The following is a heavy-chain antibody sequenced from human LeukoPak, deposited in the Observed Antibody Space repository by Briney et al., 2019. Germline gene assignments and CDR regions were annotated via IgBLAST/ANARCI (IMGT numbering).Heavy chain of an antibody. CDR3: ARGVILEWFPEGGSWFDP. CDR2: IKQDGSEK. Sequence: GRSLRLSCAASGFTFSTYGMHWVRQAPGKGLEWVANIKQDGSEKYYVNSVKGRFTISRDNAKNSLYLQMNSLRAEDTAVYYCARGVILEWFPEGGSWFDPWGQGTLVTVSS. J-gene: IGHJ5*02. D-gene: IGHD3-3*01. V-gene: IGHV3-7*01. CDR1: GFTFSTYG.